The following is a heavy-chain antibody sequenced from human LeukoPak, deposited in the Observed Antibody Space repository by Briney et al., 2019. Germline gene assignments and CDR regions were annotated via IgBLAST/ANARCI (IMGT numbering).Heavy chain of an antibody. D-gene: IGHD6-19*01. CDR1: GYSFPTYW. J-gene: IGHJ1*01. V-gene: IGHV5-51*01. Sequence: GESLKISCKGSGYSFPTYWIGWVRQMPGKGLEWMGIIYPGDSRTAYSPSFQGQVTISVDKSTSTAYLQWSSLKASDTAMYYCARRGIAVAGTPAEYFQHWGQGTLVIVSS. CDR2: IYPGDSRT. CDR3: ARRGIAVAGTPAEYFQH.